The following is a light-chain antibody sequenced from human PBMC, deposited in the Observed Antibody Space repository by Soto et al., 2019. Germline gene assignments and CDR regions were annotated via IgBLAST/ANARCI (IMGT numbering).Light chain of an antibody. CDR2: AAS. CDR1: QSINIY. CDR3: QQSYRSPYT. Sequence: IQLTQSPSSLSASVGDRVTLTCRASQSINIYLNWYQQKPGKAPTLLIYAASSLQSGVPSRFSGDGSRTDFTLTISSLQTEDFATYYCQQSYRSPYTFGQGTKLEI. J-gene: IGKJ2*01. V-gene: IGKV1-39*01.